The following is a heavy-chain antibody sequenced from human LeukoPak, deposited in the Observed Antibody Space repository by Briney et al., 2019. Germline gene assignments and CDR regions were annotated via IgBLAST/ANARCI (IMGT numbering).Heavy chain of an antibody. CDR3: AKDSKIVGATFRSYHYMDV. D-gene: IGHD1-26*01. V-gene: IGHV3-74*01. Sequence: GGSLRLSCAASGFTFSSYWIHWVRQAPGKGLVWVSRINSDGISTIYADSVKGRFTISRDNSKNTLYLQMNSLRAEDTAVYYCAKDSKIVGATFRSYHYMDVWGKGTAVTVSS. J-gene: IGHJ6*03. CDR1: GFTFSSYW. CDR2: INSDGIST.